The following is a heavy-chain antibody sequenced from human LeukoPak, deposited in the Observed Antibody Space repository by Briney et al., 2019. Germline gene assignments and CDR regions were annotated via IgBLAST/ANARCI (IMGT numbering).Heavy chain of an antibody. V-gene: IGHV3-74*01. CDR2: INGDGSST. CDR1: GFTFSCYW. Sequence: GGSVTLSRSACGFTFSCYWMHWVRQAPAKALVWVSRINGDGSSTTYADAVKGRFTISRDNAKNTLYLQMSSLRAEDTAVYYCARRGLVPAFDIWGQGTMVTVAS. D-gene: IGHD2-2*01. CDR3: ARRGLVPAFDI. J-gene: IGHJ3*02.